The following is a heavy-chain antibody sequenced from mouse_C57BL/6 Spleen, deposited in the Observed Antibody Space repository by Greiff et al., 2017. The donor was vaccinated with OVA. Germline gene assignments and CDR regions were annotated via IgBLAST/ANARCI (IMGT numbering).Heavy chain of an antibody. CDR1: GFNIKDYY. Sequence: VQLQQSGAELVRPGASVKLSCTASGFNIKDYYMHWVKQRPEQGLEWIGRIDPEDGDTEYAPKFQGKATMTGDTTSNTAYLQLSSRTSDATAVYYCTTANRAVFDYWGQGTTLTVSS. J-gene: IGHJ2*01. CDR2: IDPEDGDT. CDR3: TTANRAVFDY. V-gene: IGHV14-1*01. D-gene: IGHD4-1*01.